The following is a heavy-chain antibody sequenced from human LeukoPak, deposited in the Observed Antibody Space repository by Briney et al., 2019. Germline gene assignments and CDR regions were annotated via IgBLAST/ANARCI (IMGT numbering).Heavy chain of an antibody. V-gene: IGHV3-7*01. CDR1: GFTLSSHW. J-gene: IGHJ4*02. Sequence: HPGGSLRLSCAASGFTLSSHWMTWVRQAPGKGPEWVASINKDGSEQYYVDSVKGRFTISRDNAKNSLSLQVSSLRAEDTAVYYCTRGGATSSWYWFFWGQGTLVTVSS. D-gene: IGHD6-13*01. CDR2: INKDGSEQ. CDR3: TRGGATSSWYWFF.